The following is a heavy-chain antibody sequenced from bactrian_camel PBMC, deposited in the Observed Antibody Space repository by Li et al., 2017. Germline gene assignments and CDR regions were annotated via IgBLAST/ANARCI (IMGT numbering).Heavy chain of an antibody. V-gene: IGHV3S1*01. J-gene: IGHJ6*01. CDR3: VKDAPLGNAFGD. Sequence: HVQLVESGGGSVQAGRSLRLSCASSGSIVSTMCMGWVRQVPGKGLEWVSTINPGGVSTYYVDSLKGRFTSSRDNAKNTLYLQMNSLESDDTAVYYCVKDAPLGNAFGDWSQGTQVTVS. CDR1: GSIVSTMC. CDR2: INPGGVST. D-gene: IGHD3*01.